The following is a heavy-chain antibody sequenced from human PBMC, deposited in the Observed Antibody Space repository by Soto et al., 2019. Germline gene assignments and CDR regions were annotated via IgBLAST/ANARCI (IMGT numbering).Heavy chain of an antibody. CDR1: GGSISSSSYY. Sequence: SETLSLTCTVSGGSISSSSYYWGWIRQPPGKGLEWIGSIYYSGSTYYNPSLKSRVTISVDTSKNQFSLKLSSVTAAYTAVYYCARSYSGTIDYWGQGTLVTVSS. CDR2: IYYSGST. D-gene: IGHD1-26*01. J-gene: IGHJ4*02. CDR3: ARSYSGTIDY. V-gene: IGHV4-39*01.